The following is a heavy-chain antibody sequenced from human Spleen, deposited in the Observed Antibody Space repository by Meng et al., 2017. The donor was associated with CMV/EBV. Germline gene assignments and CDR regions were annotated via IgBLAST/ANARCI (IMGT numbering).Heavy chain of an antibody. D-gene: IGHD5-12*01. V-gene: IGHV1-69*05. Sequence: SVKVSCKASGGTFSSYAISWVRQAPGQGLEWMGGIIPIFGTANYAQKFQGRATITTDESTSTAYMELSSLRSGDTAIYYCARDLYSLTITVGYYYAMDVWGQGTTVTVSS. CDR2: IIPIFGTA. CDR3: ARDLYSLTITVGYYYAMDV. CDR1: GGTFSSYA. J-gene: IGHJ6*02.